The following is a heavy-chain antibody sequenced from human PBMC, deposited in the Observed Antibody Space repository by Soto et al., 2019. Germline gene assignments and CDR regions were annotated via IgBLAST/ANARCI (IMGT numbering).Heavy chain of an antibody. CDR2: IIPIFGTA. Sequence: ASVKVSCKASGGTFSSYAISWVRQAPGQGLEWMGGIIPIFGTANYAQKFQGRVTITADESTSTAYMELSSLRSEDTAVYYCASEGYCSGGSCDYFDYWGQGILVTVSS. J-gene: IGHJ4*02. D-gene: IGHD2-15*01. CDR3: ASEGYCSGGSCDYFDY. CDR1: GGTFSSYA. V-gene: IGHV1-69*13.